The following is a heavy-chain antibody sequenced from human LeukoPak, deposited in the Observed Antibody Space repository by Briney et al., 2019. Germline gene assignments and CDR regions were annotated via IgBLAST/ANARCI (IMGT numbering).Heavy chain of an antibody. CDR2: IKQDGGEK. CDR1: GFTFSSYW. J-gene: IGHJ3*02. CDR3: ARERYDAFDI. V-gene: IGHV3-7*04. Sequence: PGGSLRLSCAASGFTFSSYWMNWVRQAPGKGLEWVANIKQDGGEKYYVDSVKGRFTISRDNAKNPLYLQMDSLRAEDTAVYYCARERYDAFDIWGQGTMVTVSS. D-gene: IGHD4-17*01.